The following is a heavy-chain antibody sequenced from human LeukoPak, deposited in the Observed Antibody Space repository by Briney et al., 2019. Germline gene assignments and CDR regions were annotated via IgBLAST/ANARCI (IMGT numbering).Heavy chain of an antibody. CDR1: GGSFSGYY. CDR2: INHSGST. D-gene: IGHD1-26*01. CDR3: ASQEHIVGATDN. V-gene: IGHV4-34*01. Sequence: PSETLSLTCAVYGGSFSGYYWSWIRQPPGKGLEWIGEINHSGSTNYNPSLKSRVTISVDTSKNQFSLKLSSVTAADTAVYYCASQEHIVGATDNWGQGTLVTVSS. J-gene: IGHJ4*02.